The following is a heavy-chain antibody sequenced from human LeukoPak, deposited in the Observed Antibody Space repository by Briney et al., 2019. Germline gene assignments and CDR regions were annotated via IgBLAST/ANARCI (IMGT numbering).Heavy chain of an antibody. V-gene: IGHV3-74*01. CDR2: IKTDGSTK. J-gene: IGHJ4*02. Sequence: GGSLRLSCAGSGFIFSSYWMHWVRQAPGKGLMWVSRIKTDGSTKYYADSVKGRFTVSRDNAKNTLYLQMNSVRPEDTAVYYCARVKFGGDCYDYWGQGTLVTVSS. CDR1: GFIFSSYW. CDR3: ARVKFGGDCYDY. D-gene: IGHD2-21*02.